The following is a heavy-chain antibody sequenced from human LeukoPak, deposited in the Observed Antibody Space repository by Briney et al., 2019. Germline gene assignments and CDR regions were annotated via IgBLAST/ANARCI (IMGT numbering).Heavy chain of an antibody. CDR3: AREPKIYYGSGSYYPANWFDP. Sequence: ASVKVSCKASGYTFTSYYMHWVRQAPGQGLEWMGIINPSGGSTSYAQKFQGRVTMTRDMSTSTAYMELSRLRSDDTAVYYCAREPKIYYGSGSYYPANWFDPWGQGTLVTVSS. D-gene: IGHD3-10*01. CDR2: INPSGGST. CDR1: GYTFTSYY. V-gene: IGHV1-46*01. J-gene: IGHJ5*02.